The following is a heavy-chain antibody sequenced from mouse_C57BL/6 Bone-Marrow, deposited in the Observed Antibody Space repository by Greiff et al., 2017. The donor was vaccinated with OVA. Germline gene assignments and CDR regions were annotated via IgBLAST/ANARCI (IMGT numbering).Heavy chain of an antibody. J-gene: IGHJ3*01. D-gene: IGHD2-3*01. CDR2: IRSKSNNYAT. Sequence: EVHLVESGGGLVQPKGSLKLSCAASGFSFNTYAMNWVRQAPGKGLEWVARIRSKSNNYATYYADSVKDRFTISRDDSESMLYLQMNNLKTEYTAMSYCVRGWPFAYWGQGTLVTVSA. V-gene: IGHV10-1*01. CDR1: GFSFNTYA. CDR3: VRGWPFAY.